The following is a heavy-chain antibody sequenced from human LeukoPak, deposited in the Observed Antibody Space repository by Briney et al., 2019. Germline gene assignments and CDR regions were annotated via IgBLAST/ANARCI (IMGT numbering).Heavy chain of an antibody. CDR1: GFTFSSYA. CDR3: ARDTGYGSGGSCYSRVMDV. Sequence: GGSLRLSCAASGFTFSSYAMHWVRQAPGKGLEWVAVISYDGSNKYYADSVKGRFTLSSDNSKNTLYLQMNSLRAEDTAVDYCARDTGYGSGGSCYSRVMDVWGKGTTVTVSS. V-gene: IGHV3-30*01. CDR2: ISYDGSNK. D-gene: IGHD2-15*01. J-gene: IGHJ6*04.